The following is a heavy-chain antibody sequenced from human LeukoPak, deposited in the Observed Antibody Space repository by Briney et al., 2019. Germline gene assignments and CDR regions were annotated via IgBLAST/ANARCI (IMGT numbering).Heavy chain of an antibody. CDR2: ISSSSSYI. Sequence: GGSLRLSCAASGFTFSSYSMNWVRQAPGKGLEWVSSISSSSSYICYADSVKGRFTISRDNAENSLYLQMNSLRAEDTAVYYCARVGDPWYFDYWGQGTLVTVSS. D-gene: IGHD2-21*02. CDR3: ARVGDPWYFDY. J-gene: IGHJ4*02. CDR1: GFTFSSYS. V-gene: IGHV3-21*01.